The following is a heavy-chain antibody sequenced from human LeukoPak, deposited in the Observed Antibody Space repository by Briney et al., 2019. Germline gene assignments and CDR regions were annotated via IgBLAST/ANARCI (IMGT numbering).Heavy chain of an antibody. Sequence: ASVKVSCTASGYTFTAYYMHWVRQAPGQGLEWMGWINPNSGGTNYAQKFQGRVTMTRDTSISTAYMELSRLRSDDTAVYYCARDPLITMVRGVTYYFDYWGQGTLVTVSS. CDR1: GYTFTAYY. CDR2: INPNSGGT. V-gene: IGHV1-2*02. J-gene: IGHJ4*02. D-gene: IGHD3-10*01. CDR3: ARDPLITMVRGVTYYFDY.